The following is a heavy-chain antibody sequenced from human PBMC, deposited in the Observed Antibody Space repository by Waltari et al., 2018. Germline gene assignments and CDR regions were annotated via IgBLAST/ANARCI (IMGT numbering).Heavy chain of an antibody. J-gene: IGHJ5*02. V-gene: IGHV3-23*01. D-gene: IGHD2-2*02. Sequence: EVQLLESGGGLVQPGGSLRLSCAASGFTFHSYAMSWVRQAPGKGLEWVSTITCSGGSTWYADSVKGRFTMSRDNSKNTLSLQMNSLRAEDTAVYYCEAYTQRGWFDPWGQGTLVTVSS. CDR2: ITCSGGST. CDR1: GFTFHSYA. CDR3: EAYTQRGWFDP.